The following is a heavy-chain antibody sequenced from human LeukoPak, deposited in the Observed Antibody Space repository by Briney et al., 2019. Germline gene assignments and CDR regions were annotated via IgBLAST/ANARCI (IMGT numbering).Heavy chain of an antibody. CDR1: GGTSSSYA. D-gene: IGHD3-22*01. CDR3: ARVPLDSSGYSDL. CDR2: IIPIFGAA. Sequence: SVKVSCKGSGGTSSSYAISWVRQGPGQGLEWRGGIIPIFGAANYAQKFQGRVTITTDESTSTAYMELSSLKSEDTAVYYCARVPLDSSGYSDLWGRGTLVTVSS. V-gene: IGHV1-69*05. J-gene: IGHJ2*01.